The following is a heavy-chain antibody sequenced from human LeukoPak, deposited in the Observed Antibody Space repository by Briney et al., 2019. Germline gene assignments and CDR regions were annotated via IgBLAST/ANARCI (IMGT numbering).Heavy chain of an antibody. V-gene: IGHV5-51*01. D-gene: IGHD5-12*01. J-gene: IGHJ4*02. Sequence: GESLKISCKGSGYSFTSYWIGWVRQMPGKGLEWMGIIYPGDSDTRYSPSFQGQVTISADKSISTDYLQWSSLKASDTAMYYCARVGQVDIVATNHLWIGYFDYWGQGTLVTVSS. CDR1: GYSFTSYW. CDR2: IYPGDSDT. CDR3: ARVGQVDIVATNHLWIGYFDY.